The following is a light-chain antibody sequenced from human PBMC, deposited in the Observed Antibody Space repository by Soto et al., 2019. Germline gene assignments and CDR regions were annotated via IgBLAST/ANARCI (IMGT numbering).Light chain of an antibody. Sequence: DIQMTQSPSTLSASVGDRVTITCRASHSISSRLAWYQQKPGKAPNLLIYDVLSLESGVPSRFSGSGSGTEFTLTLSSLQPEDFATDYCQEYKTYSRMCGQGTKVDIK. CDR3: QEYKTYSRM. CDR1: HSISSR. J-gene: IGKJ1*01. V-gene: IGKV1-5*01. CDR2: DVL.